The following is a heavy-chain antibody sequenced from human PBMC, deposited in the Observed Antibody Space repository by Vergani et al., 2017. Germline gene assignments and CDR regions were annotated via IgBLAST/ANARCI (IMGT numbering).Heavy chain of an antibody. V-gene: IGHV3-30*03. J-gene: IGHJ5*02. CDR2: ISYDGTQK. CDR3: ARVGYSSGWYNWFDP. CDR1: GFTSSYYG. Sequence: QVHLVESGGGVVQPGRSLRLSCVVSGFTSSYYGMHWVRQAPGKGLEWVAVISYDGTQKYYADSVKGRFTISRDNSKSTLYLQMNSLRTEDTAVYYCARVGYSSGWYNWFDPWGQGTLVTVSS. D-gene: IGHD6-19*01.